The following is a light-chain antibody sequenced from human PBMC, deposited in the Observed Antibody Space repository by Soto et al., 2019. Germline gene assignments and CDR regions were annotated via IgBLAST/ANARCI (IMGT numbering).Light chain of an antibody. CDR2: DNN. CDR3: GTWDSSFYA. CDR1: SSNIGNNY. V-gene: IGLV1-51*01. Sequence: QSVLTQPPSVSAAPGQKVTISCSGSSSNIGNNYVSWYQQLPGTAPKLLIYDNNKRPSGIPDRFSGSKSGTSATLGITGLQTGDEADYYCGTWDSSFYAFGTGTKVTVL. J-gene: IGLJ1*01.